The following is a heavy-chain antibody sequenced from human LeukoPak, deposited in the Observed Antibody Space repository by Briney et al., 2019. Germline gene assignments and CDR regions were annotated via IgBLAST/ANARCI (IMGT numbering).Heavy chain of an antibody. V-gene: IGHV3-48*04. J-gene: IGHJ4*02. CDR3: ARGDTAMVPFDY. CDR1: GFTFSSYS. CDR2: ISSSSITI. D-gene: IGHD5-18*01. Sequence: GGSLRVSCAASGFTFSSYSINWFRQAPGKGLEWVSYISSSSITIYYADSVKGRFTISRDNAKNSLYLQMNSLRAEDTAVYYCARGDTAMVPFDYWGQGTLVTVSS.